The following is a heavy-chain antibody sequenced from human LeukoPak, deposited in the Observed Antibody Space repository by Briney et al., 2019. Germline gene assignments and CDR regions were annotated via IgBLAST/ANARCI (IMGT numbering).Heavy chain of an antibody. CDR3: VRTRLSDHIVPAAERADDACDM. CDR2: IHYSGST. J-gene: IGHJ3*02. Sequence: SETLSLTCTVSGGSISSSRYYWGWIRQPPGKGLEWIGSIHYSGSTYYNPFLKSRVTVSVDTSENQFSLKLSSVAAEDTAVYFCVRTRLSDHIVPAAERADDACDMWGQGTMVTVSS. D-gene: IGHD2-2*01. CDR1: GGSISSSRYY. V-gene: IGHV4-39*07.